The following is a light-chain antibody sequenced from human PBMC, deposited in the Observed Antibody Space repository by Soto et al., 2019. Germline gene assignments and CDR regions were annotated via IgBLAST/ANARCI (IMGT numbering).Light chain of an antibody. Sequence: DIQMTQSPSSLSASVGDRVTITCRASQSISSYLNWYQQKPGKAPKLLIYAASSLQSGVPSRFSGSGSGTDFTLTISSLQPDDSATYYCQQYKTWWTFGQGTKVDIK. CDR3: QQYKTWWT. CDR1: QSISSY. V-gene: IGKV1-39*01. J-gene: IGKJ1*01. CDR2: AAS.